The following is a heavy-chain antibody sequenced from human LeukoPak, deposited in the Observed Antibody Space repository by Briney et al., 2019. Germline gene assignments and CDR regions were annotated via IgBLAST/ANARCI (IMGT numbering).Heavy chain of an antibody. J-gene: IGHJ4*02. CDR1: GFTFSSYD. V-gene: IGHV3-23*01. Sequence: PGGSLRLSCAASGFTFSSYDMSWVRQAPGKGLEWVSAISGSGGSTYYADSEKGRFTISRDNSKNTLYLQMNSLRAEDTTLYYCATEYNSSGLDYWGQGTLVTVSS. D-gene: IGHD1-20*01. CDR2: ISGSGGST. CDR3: ATEYNSSGLDY.